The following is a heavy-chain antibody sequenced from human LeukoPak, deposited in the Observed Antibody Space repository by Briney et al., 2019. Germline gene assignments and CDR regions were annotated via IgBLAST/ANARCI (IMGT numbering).Heavy chain of an antibody. CDR3: ARDSKSSGSPYYMDV. J-gene: IGHJ6*03. D-gene: IGHD6-19*01. V-gene: IGHV4-4*07. CDR2: IYTSGSI. CDR1: GGSISSYY. Sequence: SETLSLTCTVSGGSISSYYWSWIRQPAGKGLEWIGRIYTSGSINYNPSLKSRVTMSVDTSKNQFSLKLSSVTAADTAVYYCARDSKSSGSPYYMDVWGKGTTVTVSS.